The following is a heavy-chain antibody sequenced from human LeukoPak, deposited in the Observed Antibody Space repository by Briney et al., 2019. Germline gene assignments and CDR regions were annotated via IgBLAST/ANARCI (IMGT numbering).Heavy chain of an antibody. Sequence: GGSLRLSCAASGFTFSSYWMSWVRQAPGKGLEWVANIKQDGSEKYYVDSVKGRFTISRDNAKNSLYLLMNSLRAEDTAVYYCARDRVYSSSHYFDYWGQGTLVTVSS. J-gene: IGHJ4*02. CDR2: IKQDGSEK. V-gene: IGHV3-7*01. D-gene: IGHD6-6*01. CDR1: GFTFSSYW. CDR3: ARDRVYSSSHYFDY.